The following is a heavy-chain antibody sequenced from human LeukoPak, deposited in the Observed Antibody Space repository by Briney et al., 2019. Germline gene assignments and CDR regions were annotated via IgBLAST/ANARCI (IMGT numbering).Heavy chain of an antibody. J-gene: IGHJ4*02. Sequence: GGSLRLSCAASGFTFNSYAMYWVRQAPGKGLEWVSGIFGSGGSAHYADSVKGRFTIYRDNSKNTLYLQMNSLRVEDTGVYYCARDSPVATVWGQGTLVTVSS. V-gene: IGHV3-23*01. CDR3: ARDSPVATV. CDR2: IFGSGGSA. CDR1: GFTFNSYA. D-gene: IGHD5-12*01.